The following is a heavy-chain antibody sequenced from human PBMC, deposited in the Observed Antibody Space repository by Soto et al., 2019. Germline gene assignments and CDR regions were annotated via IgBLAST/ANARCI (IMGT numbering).Heavy chain of an antibody. CDR1: GFTFTSYA. Sequence: GGSLRLSCAASGFTFTSYAMSWVRQAPGKGLEWVSIISGSAGRTYYADSVKGRFTISRDNSKNTLYLHMNSLRAEDTAIYYCAKVTSARVFYFGLDVWGQGTTVTVSS. D-gene: IGHD2-2*01. CDR3: AKVTSARVFYFGLDV. CDR2: ISGSAGRT. V-gene: IGHV3-23*01. J-gene: IGHJ6*02.